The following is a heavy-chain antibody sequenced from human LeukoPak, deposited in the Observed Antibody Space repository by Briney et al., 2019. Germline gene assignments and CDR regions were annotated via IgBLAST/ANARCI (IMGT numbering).Heavy chain of an antibody. J-gene: IGHJ4*02. CDR1: RFTFSSYS. V-gene: IGHV3-21*04. Sequence: GGSLRLSCAASRFTFSSYSMNWVRQAPGKGLEWVSSISSSGSYIYYADSVKGRFTISRDNAKNSLYLQMNSLRADDTAVYYCAKEAYYADWGQGTLVTVSS. CDR2: ISSSGSYI. D-gene: IGHD3-3*01. CDR3: AKEAYYAD.